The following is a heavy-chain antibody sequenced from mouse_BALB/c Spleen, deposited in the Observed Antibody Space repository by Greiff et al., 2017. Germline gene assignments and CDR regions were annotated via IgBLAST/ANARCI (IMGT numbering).Heavy chain of an antibody. Sequence: VMLVESGPGLVAPSQSLSITCTVSGFSLTSYGVHWVRQPPGKGLEWLGVIWAGGSTNYNSALMSRLSISKDNSKSQVFLKMNSLQTDDTAMYYCATPGLLWYAMDYWGQGTSVTVSS. CDR3: ATPGLLWYAMDY. D-gene: IGHD2-10*01. CDR2: IWAGGST. J-gene: IGHJ4*01. V-gene: IGHV2-9*02. CDR1: GFSLTSYG.